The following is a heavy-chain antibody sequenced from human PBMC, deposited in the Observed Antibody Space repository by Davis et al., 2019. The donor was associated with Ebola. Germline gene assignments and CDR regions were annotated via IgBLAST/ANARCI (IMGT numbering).Heavy chain of an antibody. CDR3: ATAIGALWFGELSWFDA. J-gene: IGHJ5*02. D-gene: IGHD3-10*01. CDR2: FDPEDYKT. Sequence: ASVKVSCKASGYTFTSYGISWVRQAPGKGLEWMGGFDPEDYKTIYAQKFQGRVTMTEDASTDTAYMELSGLRSEDTAVYYCATAIGALWFGELSWFDAWGQGTLVTVSS. V-gene: IGHV1-24*01. CDR1: GYTFTSYG.